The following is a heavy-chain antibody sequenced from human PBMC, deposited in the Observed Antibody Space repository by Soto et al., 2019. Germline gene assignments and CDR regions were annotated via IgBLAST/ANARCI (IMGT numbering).Heavy chain of an antibody. V-gene: IGHV3-30-3*01. CDR2: ISDDGSNI. CDR1: GFTFSNYF. D-gene: IGHD3-16*01. J-gene: IGHJ6*02. Sequence: QVQLVESGGGVAQPGRSLRLSCAASGFTFSNYFIHWVRQAPGKGLEWVAFISDDGSNIHYGDSVRGRFTISRDNSKNTVYLQMNSLRPDDTAVYCCATDLRVRGLYGMDVWGQGTTVTVSS. CDR3: ATDLRVRGLYGMDV.